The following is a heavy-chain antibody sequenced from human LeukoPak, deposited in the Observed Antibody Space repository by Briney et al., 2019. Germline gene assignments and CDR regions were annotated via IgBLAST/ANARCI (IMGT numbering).Heavy chain of an antibody. CDR3: ARARRVVPAAAPRWFDP. D-gene: IGHD2-2*01. V-gene: IGHV4-34*01. Sequence: SETLSLTCAVYGGSFSGYYWSWIRQPPGKGLEWIGEINHSGSTNYNPSLKSRVTISVDTSKNQFSLKLSSVTAADMAVYYCARARRVVPAAAPRWFDPWGQGTLVTVSS. CDR2: INHSGST. J-gene: IGHJ5*02. CDR1: GGSFSGYY.